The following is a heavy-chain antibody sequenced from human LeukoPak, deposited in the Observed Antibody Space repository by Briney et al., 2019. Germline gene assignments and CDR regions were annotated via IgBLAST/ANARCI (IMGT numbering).Heavy chain of an antibody. D-gene: IGHD2-2*01. J-gene: IGHJ6*02. CDR1: GFTFSRSD. Sequence: GGSLRLSCAASGFTFSRSDMNWVRQAPGKGLEWVSSISSSSSYIYYADSVKGRFTISRDNAKNSLYLQMNSLGAEDTAVYYCARDKGYCSSTSCSSRLDYYYGMDVWGQGTTVTVSS. V-gene: IGHV3-21*01. CDR3: ARDKGYCSSTSCSSRLDYYYGMDV. CDR2: ISSSSSYI.